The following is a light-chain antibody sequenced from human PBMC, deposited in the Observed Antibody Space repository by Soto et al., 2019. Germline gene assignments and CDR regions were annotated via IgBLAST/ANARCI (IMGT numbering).Light chain of an antibody. CDR3: QTWGTGIRV. CDR2: LNSDGSH. Sequence: QSVLTQSPSAFASLGASVKLTCTLSSGHSSYAIAWHQQQPEKGPRYLMKLNSDGSHSKGDGIPDRFSGSSSGAERYLTISSLQSEDEADYYCQTWGTGIRVFGTGTKVTVL. CDR1: SGHSSYA. V-gene: IGLV4-69*01. J-gene: IGLJ1*01.